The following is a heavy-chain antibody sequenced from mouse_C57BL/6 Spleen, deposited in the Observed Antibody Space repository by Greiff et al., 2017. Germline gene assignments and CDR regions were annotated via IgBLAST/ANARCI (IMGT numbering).Heavy chain of an antibody. CDR1: GYTFTNYY. CDR3: ARSGTGWGFDY. Sequence: VQLQQSGPELVKPGASVKLSCKASGYTFTNYYMNWVKQSPGKSLEWIGDINPNNGGTSYNQKFKGKATLTVDKSSSTAYMELRSLTSEDSAVYYCARSGTGWGFDYWGQGTTRTGSS. J-gene: IGHJ2*01. V-gene: IGHV1-26*01. CDR2: INPNNGGT. D-gene: IGHD1-1*02.